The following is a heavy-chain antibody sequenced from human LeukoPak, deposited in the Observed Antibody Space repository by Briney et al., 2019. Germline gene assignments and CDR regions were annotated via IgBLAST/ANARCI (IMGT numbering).Heavy chain of an antibody. CDR3: ARGEGEDGYYIDY. D-gene: IGHD5-24*01. CDR1: GYTFSTYW. J-gene: IGHJ4*02. V-gene: IGHV5-51*01. Sequence: GESLKISCKASGYTFSTYWIGWVRQMPGKGLEWMGIIYPGDSDTRYSPSFQGQVTISADKSISTAYLQWSSLKASDTAMYYCARGEGEDGYYIDYWGQGTLVTVSS. CDR2: IYPGDSDT.